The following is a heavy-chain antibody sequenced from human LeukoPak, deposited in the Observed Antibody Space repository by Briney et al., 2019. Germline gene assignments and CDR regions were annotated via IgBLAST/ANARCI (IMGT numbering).Heavy chain of an antibody. D-gene: IGHD1-26*01. CDR3: ARKIRLKKWELAVGY. V-gene: IGHV1-8*01. CDR2: MNPNSGNT. J-gene: IGHJ4*02. Sequence: ASVKVSCKASGYTFTSYDINWVRQATGRGLEWMGWMNPNSGNTGYAQKFQGRVTMTRNTSISTAYMELSSLRSEDTAVYYCARKIRLKKWELAVGYWGQGTLVTVSS. CDR1: GYTFTSYD.